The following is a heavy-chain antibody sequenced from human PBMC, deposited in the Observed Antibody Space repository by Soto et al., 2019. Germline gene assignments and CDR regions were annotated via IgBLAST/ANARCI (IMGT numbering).Heavy chain of an antibody. J-gene: IGHJ4*02. D-gene: IGHD3-22*01. V-gene: IGHV1-3*01. CDR3: ARMYYYDSSGYYFPLYFDY. Sequence: ASVKVSGKASGYTFTSYAMHWVRQAPGQRLEWMGWINAGNGNTKYSQKFQGRVTITRDTSASTAYMELSSLRSEDTAVYYCARMYYYDSSGYYFPLYFDYWGQGTLVTVSS. CDR1: GYTFTSYA. CDR2: INAGNGNT.